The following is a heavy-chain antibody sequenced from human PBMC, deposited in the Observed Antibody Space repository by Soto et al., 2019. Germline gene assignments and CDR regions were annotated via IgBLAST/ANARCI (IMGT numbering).Heavy chain of an antibody. J-gene: IGHJ4*02. Sequence: QVQLVESGGGVVQPGRSLRLSCAASGFTFGDFGMHWVRLAPGKGLEWVATIWYDGSDQYYAESVKGRFTISRDNSKSTLYLQMNSLGAEDTAVYFCARDQDDRTYYLGPFDYWGQGSLVTVSS. V-gene: IGHV3-33*01. CDR2: IWYDGSDQ. CDR3: ARDQDDRTYYLGPFDY. D-gene: IGHD3-22*01. CDR1: GFTFGDFG.